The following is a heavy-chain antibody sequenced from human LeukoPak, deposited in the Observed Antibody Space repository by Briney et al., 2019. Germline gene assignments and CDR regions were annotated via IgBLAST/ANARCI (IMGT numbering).Heavy chain of an antibody. Sequence: PGRSLRLSCAASGFTFSSYAMHWVRQAPGKGLEWVAVISYDGSNKYYADSVKGRFTISRDNSMNTLYLQMNSLRAEDTAVYYCASHLDIVVVPAANGPFAFDIWGQGTMVTVSS. D-gene: IGHD2-2*01. V-gene: IGHV3-30-3*01. CDR1: GFTFSSYA. CDR2: ISYDGSNK. CDR3: ASHLDIVVVPAANGPFAFDI. J-gene: IGHJ3*02.